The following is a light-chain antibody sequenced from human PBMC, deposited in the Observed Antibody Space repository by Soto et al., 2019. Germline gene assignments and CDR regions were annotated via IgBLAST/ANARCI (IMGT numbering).Light chain of an antibody. Sequence: DIQMTQSPSSLSASVGDRVIISCRASQGIRNDLLWYQQKPGKAPKRLIYATSSLQSGVPSRFSGDGSGTEFTLTISSLQPEDFATYYCLQHNSYPWTFGQGTKVDIK. CDR2: ATS. CDR3: LQHNSYPWT. J-gene: IGKJ1*01. CDR1: QGIRND. V-gene: IGKV1-17*01.